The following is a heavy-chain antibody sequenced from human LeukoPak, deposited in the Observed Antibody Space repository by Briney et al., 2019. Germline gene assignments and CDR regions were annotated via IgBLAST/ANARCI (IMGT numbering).Heavy chain of an antibody. CDR2: MNPNSGNT. V-gene: IGHV1-8*01. D-gene: IGHD2-2*01. J-gene: IGHJ4*02. CDR1: GYTFTSYD. Sequence: GASVKVSCKASGYTFTSYDINWVRQATGQGLEWMGWMNPNSGNTGYAQKFQGRVTMTRNTSISTAYMELSSLRSEDTAVYYCARVAELAYHFDYWGQGTLVTVSS. CDR3: ARVAELAYHFDY.